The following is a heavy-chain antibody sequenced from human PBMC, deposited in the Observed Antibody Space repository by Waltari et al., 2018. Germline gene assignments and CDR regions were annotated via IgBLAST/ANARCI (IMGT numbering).Heavy chain of an antibody. CDR3: ARWGDSSSWYVDFDY. Sequence: QVQLQESGPGLVKPSETLSLTCTVSGGSISSHYWSRIRQPPGKGLEWIGYIYYSGSTNYNPSLKSRVTISVDTSKNQFSLKLSSVTAADTAVYYCARWGDSSSWYVDFDYWGQGTLVTVSS. V-gene: IGHV4-59*11. J-gene: IGHJ4*02. CDR2: IYYSGST. CDR1: GGSISSHY. D-gene: IGHD6-13*01.